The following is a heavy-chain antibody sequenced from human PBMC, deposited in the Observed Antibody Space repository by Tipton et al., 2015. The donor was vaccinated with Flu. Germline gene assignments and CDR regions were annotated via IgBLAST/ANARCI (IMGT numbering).Heavy chain of an antibody. Sequence: TLSLTCAVYGGSFSSHYWSWIRQPPGKGLEWIGEINPSGSTNYNPSLKSRVTISGDTSKNQVSLKLSSVTAADTAVYYCARGDGYNFDYWGQGTLVTVSS. CDR1: GGSFSSHY. V-gene: IGHV4-34*01. CDR3: ARGDGYNFDY. J-gene: IGHJ4*02. CDR2: INPSGST. D-gene: IGHD5-24*01.